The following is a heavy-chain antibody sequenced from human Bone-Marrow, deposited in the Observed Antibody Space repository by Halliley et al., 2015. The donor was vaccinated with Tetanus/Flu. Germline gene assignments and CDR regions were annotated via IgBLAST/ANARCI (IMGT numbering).Heavy chain of an antibody. CDR3: ARVLQLGQWRTRGGWFDP. D-gene: IGHD6-19*01. J-gene: IGHJ5*02. Sequence: YSTGDPKCNPPRGSRVTRSVDTSRNQFSLKLSSVTAADTAVYYCARVLQLGQWRTRGGWFDPWGQGTLVTVSS. CDR2: YSTGDP. V-gene: IGHV4-59*01.